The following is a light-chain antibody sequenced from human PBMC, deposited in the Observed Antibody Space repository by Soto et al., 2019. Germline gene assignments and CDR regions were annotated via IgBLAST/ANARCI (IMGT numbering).Light chain of an antibody. CDR3: HQYKNGSPWT. Sequence: DIQMTQSPSTLSVSLGDRVTLTCRASQSVSSWLAWYQQKPGKAPKLLIYNASRWESGVPTRFRGSGSGTEFTLTISIRRPEDFAFYVCHQYKNGSPWTFGQGTKVDIK. J-gene: IGKJ1*01. V-gene: IGKV1-5*01. CDR2: NAS. CDR1: QSVSSW.